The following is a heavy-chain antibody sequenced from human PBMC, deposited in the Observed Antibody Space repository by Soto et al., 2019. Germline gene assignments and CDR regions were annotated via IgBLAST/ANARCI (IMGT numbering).Heavy chain of an antibody. V-gene: IGHV4-59*01. CDR1: GGSISSYY. D-gene: IGHD5-18*01. CDR3: ARVGDTANPFSSWGYYYYGMDV. Sequence: QVQLQESGPGLVKPSETLSLTCTVSGGSISSYYWSWIRQPPGKGLEWIGYIYYSGSTNYNPSLKSRVTISVDTSKNQFSLKLSSVTAADTAVYYCARVGDTANPFSSWGYYYYGMDVWGQGTTVTASS. CDR2: IYYSGST. J-gene: IGHJ6*02.